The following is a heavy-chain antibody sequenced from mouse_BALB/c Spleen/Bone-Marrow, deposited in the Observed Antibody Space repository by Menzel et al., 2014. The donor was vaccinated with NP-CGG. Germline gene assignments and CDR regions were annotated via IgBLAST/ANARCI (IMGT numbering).Heavy chain of an antibody. D-gene: IGHD2-3*01. CDR2: IDPANDNT. CDR3: ARADGYYAWFAY. J-gene: IGHJ3*01. Sequence: LVESGAEFVKPGASVKLSCTASGFNIKDTYMHWVKRRPEQGLEWIGRIDPANDNTKYDPKFQGKATITADTPSNTAYLQLSSLTSEDTAVYYCARADGYYAWFAYWGQGTLVTVSA. V-gene: IGHV14-3*02. CDR1: GFNIKDTY.